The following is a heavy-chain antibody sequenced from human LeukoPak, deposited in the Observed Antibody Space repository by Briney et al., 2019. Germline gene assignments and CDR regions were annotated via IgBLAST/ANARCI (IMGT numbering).Heavy chain of an antibody. CDR2: ISSSGSGGNT. V-gene: IGHV3-23*01. D-gene: IGHD2-2*01. CDR1: GVTLSSYA. J-gene: IGHJ3*02. Sequence: PGGSLRLSCAASGVTLSSYAMSWARQAPGKGLEWVSGISSSGSGGNTYYADSVKGRFTISRDNSKNTLYLQMNSLRAEDTAVYYCAKVSSTVAHDAFDIWGQGTMVTVSS. CDR3: AKVSSTVAHDAFDI.